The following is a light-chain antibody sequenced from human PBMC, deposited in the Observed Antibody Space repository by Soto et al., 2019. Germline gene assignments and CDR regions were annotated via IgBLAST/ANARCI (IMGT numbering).Light chain of an antibody. J-gene: IGKJ1*01. CDR1: RSISSW. CDR2: DAS. CDR3: QQYNSYSST. V-gene: IGKV1-5*01. Sequence: DIQMTQSPSTLSASVGDRVTMTCRASRSISSWLAWYQQKQGKAPKLLIYDASSLESGVPSRFSGSGSGTEFTLTISSLQPDDFATYYCQQYNSYSSTFGQGTKVDIK.